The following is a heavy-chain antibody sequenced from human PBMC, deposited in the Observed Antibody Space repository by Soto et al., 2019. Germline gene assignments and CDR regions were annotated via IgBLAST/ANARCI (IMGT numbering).Heavy chain of an antibody. V-gene: IGHV4-39*01. CDR2: IHYGGNA. J-gene: IGHJ4*02. Sequence: SETLSLTCTVSGGSINTYNFSWAWVRQPPGKGLEWIASIHYGGNAYYSPSLTTRATISRDTSKNRVSLELRSVTAADTAVYYCARVNVPLDFWGLGTLVTVS. CDR1: GGSINTYNFS. CDR3: ARVNVPLDF.